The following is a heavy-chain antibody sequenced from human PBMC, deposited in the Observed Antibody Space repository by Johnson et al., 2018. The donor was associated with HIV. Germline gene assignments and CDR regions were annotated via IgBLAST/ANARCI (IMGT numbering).Heavy chain of an antibody. D-gene: IGHD3-10*01. Sequence: EQLVESGGGVVRPGGSLRLSCAASGFTFDDYGLSWVRQAPGKGLEWVSGINWNGGRTYYADSVKGRFSISRDNSKNTLYLQMNSLRAEDTAVYYCARERGISGAFDIWGRGTMVTVSS. CDR3: ARERGISGAFDI. CDR1: GFTFDDYG. J-gene: IGHJ3*02. CDR2: INWNGGRT. V-gene: IGHV3-20*04.